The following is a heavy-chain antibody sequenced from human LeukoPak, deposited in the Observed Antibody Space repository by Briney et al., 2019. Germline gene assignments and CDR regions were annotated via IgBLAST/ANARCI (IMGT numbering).Heavy chain of an antibody. CDR2: ISGSGGST. CDR3: AREPPMRIVVVPAAAYDAFDI. Sequence: GGSLRLSCAASGFTFSSYAMSWVRQAPGKGLEWVSAISGSGGSTYYADSVKGRFTISRDNSKNTLYLQMNSLRAEDTAVYYCAREPPMRIVVVPAAAYDAFDIWGQGTMVTVSS. CDR1: GFTFSSYA. D-gene: IGHD2-2*01. J-gene: IGHJ3*02. V-gene: IGHV3-23*01.